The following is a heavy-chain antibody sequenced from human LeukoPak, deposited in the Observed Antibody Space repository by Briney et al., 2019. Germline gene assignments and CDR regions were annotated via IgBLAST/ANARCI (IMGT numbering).Heavy chain of an antibody. CDR1: GFTFNTYA. Sequence: GGSLRLSCAASGFTFNTYAMHWVRQAPGKGLEWVAIIWYDGSNEYYADSVKGRFTTSRDNSRNTVYLQMNGLRVEDTAVYYCATAMGSSASTAYFAYWGQGTLVTVSS. CDR2: IWYDGSNE. CDR3: ATAMGSSASTAYFAY. J-gene: IGHJ4*02. V-gene: IGHV3-33*01. D-gene: IGHD6-6*01.